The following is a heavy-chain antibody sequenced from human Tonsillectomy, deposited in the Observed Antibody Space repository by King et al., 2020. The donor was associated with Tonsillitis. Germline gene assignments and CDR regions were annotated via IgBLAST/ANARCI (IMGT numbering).Heavy chain of an antibody. CDR2: IYYSGST. CDR3: ARLLKYQLKPDRLWATVTTNWYFDL. J-gene: IGHJ2*01. Sequence: QLQESGPGLVKPSETLSLTCTVSGGSISSSSYYWGWIRQPPGKGLEWIGSIYYSGSTYYNPSLKSRVTISVDTSKKQFSLKLSSVTAADTAVYYCARLLKYQLKPDRLWATVTTNWYFDLWGRGTLVTVSS. V-gene: IGHV4-39*01. D-gene: IGHD4-17*01. CDR1: GGSISSSSYY.